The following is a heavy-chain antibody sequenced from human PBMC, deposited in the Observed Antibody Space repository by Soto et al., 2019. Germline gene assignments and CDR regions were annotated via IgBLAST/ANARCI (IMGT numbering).Heavy chain of an antibody. D-gene: IGHD6-19*01. CDR1: GFIFSSYS. J-gene: IGHJ4*02. CDR3: ARCSSGGFYDFDY. Sequence: EVQLVESGGGLVQPGGSLRLSCAASGFIFSSYSMNWVRQAPGKGLEWLSYISSSSSTIYYADSVRGRLTISRDNAKNSLYLQMNSLRAEDTAVYYCARCSSGGFYDFDYWGQGTLVTVSS. CDR2: ISSSSSTI. V-gene: IGHV3-48*01.